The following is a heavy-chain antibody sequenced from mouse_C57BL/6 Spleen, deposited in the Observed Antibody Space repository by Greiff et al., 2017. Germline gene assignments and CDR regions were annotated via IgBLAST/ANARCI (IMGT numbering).Heavy chain of an antibody. D-gene: IGHD3-2*02. J-gene: IGHJ4*01. CDR1: GYTFTSYW. CDR3: ASTAQANYYAMDY. V-gene: IGHV1-52*01. Sequence: QVQLQQPGAELVRPGSSVKLSCKASGYTFTSYWMHWVKQRPIQGLEWIGNIDPSDSETHYTQKFKDKATLTVDKSSSTAYMQLSSLTSEDSAVYYCASTAQANYYAMDYWGQGTSGTVSS. CDR2: IDPSDSET.